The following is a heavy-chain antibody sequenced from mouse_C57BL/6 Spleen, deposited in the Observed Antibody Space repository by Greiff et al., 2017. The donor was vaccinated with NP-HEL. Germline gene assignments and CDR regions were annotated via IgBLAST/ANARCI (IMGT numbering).Heavy chain of an antibody. J-gene: IGHJ2*01. D-gene: IGHD4-1*01. CDR2: IHPSDSET. Sequence: QVQLQQPGAELVKPGASVKVSCKASGYTFTSYWMHGVKQRRGQGLEWIGRIHPSDSETNYNQKFKGKATLTVDKSSSTAYMQLSSLTSEDSAVYYCANWEVDYWGQGTTLTVSS. V-gene: IGHV1-74*01. CDR3: ANWEVDY. CDR1: GYTFTSYW.